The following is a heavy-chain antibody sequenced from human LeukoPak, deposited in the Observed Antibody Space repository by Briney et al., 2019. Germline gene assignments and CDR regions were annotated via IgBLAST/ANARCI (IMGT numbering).Heavy chain of an antibody. V-gene: IGHV1-46*01. D-gene: IGHD3-22*01. CDR2: INPSGGST. CDR1: GYTFTSYY. Sequence: ASVKVSCKASGYTFTSYYMHWVRQAPGQGLEWMGIINPSGGSTSYAQKFQGRVTMTRDMSTSTVYMELSSLRSEDTAVYYCARVLYYYDSSGSQNWFDPWGQGTLVTVSS. J-gene: IGHJ5*02. CDR3: ARVLYYYDSSGSQNWFDP.